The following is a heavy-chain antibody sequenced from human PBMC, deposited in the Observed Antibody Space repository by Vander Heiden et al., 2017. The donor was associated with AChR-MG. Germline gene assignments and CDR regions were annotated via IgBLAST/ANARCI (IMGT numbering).Heavy chain of an antibody. CDR3: ATFTELYSDSSGYFDQ. D-gene: IGHD3-22*01. CDR1: GASTRTSDYY. J-gene: IGHJ4*02. Sequence: QVHLQESGPGLVKPSQTLSPTCAVSGASTRTSDYYWNWIRQPPGKGLEWIGYISNTGSTYYAPSLRGRVSISLETSKDHFSLNLTSVSDADTAVYFCATFTELYSDSSGYFDQWGRGVLVTVSS. CDR2: ISNTGST. V-gene: IGHV4-30-4*01.